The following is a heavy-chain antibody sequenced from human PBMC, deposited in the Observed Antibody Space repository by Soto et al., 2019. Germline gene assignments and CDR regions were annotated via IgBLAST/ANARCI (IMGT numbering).Heavy chain of an antibody. Sequence: GGSLRLSCAASGFTFSSYVMHWVRQAPGKGLEWVAHISYDGNNTYYADSVKGRFTISRDNSKNTLYLQMNSLRAEDTAVYSCAKVPNSALYQPFYYWGQGTLVTVSS. V-gene: IGHV3-30*18. J-gene: IGHJ4*02. CDR2: ISYDGNNT. CDR3: AKVPNSALYQPFYY. D-gene: IGHD1-26*01. CDR1: GFTFSSYV.